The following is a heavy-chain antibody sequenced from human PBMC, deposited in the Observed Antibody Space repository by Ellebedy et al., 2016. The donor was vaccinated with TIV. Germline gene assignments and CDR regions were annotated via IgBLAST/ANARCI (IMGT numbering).Heavy chain of an antibody. V-gene: IGHV4-39*01. CDR1: GGSVSTTTYY. J-gene: IGHJ5*02. D-gene: IGHD6-19*01. CDR2: ISFSGDT. Sequence: SETLSLXCSVSGGSVSTTTYYWVWVRQPPGKGLEWIGSISFSGDTSYNPSLESRVTLSVDTSKNQFSLMVTSMTAADTAAYYCARLSSGWYGWFDPWGQGTLVTVSS. CDR3: ARLSSGWYGWFDP.